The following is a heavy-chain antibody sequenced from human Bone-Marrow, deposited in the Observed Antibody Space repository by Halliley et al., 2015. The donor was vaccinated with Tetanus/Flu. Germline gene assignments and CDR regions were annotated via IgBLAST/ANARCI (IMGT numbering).Heavy chain of an antibody. CDR2: VHYSGST. D-gene: IGHD6-13*01. CDR3: ARDSSWNGVDYFDY. V-gene: IGHV4-59*01. J-gene: IGHJ4*02. CDR1: GGSINSYY. Sequence: GLVKPSETLSLTCTVSGGSINSYYWSWIRQPPGKGLEWIGYVHYSGSTNYNPSLKSRVTISVDRSKNQFSLKVRSVTAADTAVYYCARDSSWNGVDYFDYWGQGTLVTVSS.